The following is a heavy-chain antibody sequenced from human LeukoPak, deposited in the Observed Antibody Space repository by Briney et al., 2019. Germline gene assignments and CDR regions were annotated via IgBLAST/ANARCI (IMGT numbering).Heavy chain of an antibody. CDR1: GFTFSSYA. D-gene: IGHD2-2*01. CDR3: ARGYQGSDY. V-gene: IGHV1-69*01. J-gene: IGHJ4*02. Sequence: GGSLRLSCAASGFTFSSYAISWVRQAPGQGLEWMGGIIPIFGTANYAQKFQGRVTITADESTSTAYMELSSLRSEDTAVYYCARGYQGSDYWGQGTLVTVSS. CDR2: IIPIFGTA.